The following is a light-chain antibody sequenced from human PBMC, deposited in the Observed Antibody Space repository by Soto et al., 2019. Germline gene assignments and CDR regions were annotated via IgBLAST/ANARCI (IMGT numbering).Light chain of an antibody. CDR1: SSDVGGYNS. Sequence: QSALTQPASVSGSPGQSIAISCTGTSSDVGGYNSVSWYQQHSGKAPKLMIYNVSNRPSGVSDRFSGSKSGNTASLTISGLQAEDEADYYCSSYTSSNTYVFGTGTQLTVL. V-gene: IGLV2-14*03. CDR3: SSYTSSNTYV. CDR2: NVS. J-gene: IGLJ1*01.